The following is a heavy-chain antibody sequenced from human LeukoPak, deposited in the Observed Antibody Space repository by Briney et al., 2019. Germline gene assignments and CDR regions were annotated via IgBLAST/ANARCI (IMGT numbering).Heavy chain of an antibody. CDR1: GFTLSSYA. D-gene: IGHD2-15*01. V-gene: IGHV3-23*01. Sequence: PGGSLRLSCAASGFTLSSYAMSWVRQGPGKGLEWVSAISVSGNTYHADPVKGRFTISRYSSKNTLYLQMNSLRAGDAAVYYCAKAPVTTCSGAYCYPFDYWSQGTLVTVSS. CDR3: AKAPVTTCSGAYCYPFDY. J-gene: IGHJ4*02. CDR2: ISVSGNT.